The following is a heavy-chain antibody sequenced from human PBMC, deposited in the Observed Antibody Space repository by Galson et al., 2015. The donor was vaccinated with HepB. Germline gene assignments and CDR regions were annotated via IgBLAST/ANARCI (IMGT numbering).Heavy chain of an antibody. CDR2: INPNSGGT. CDR1: GYTFTGYY. CDR3: ARAEAGYSGSYAFDY. Sequence: SVKVSCKASGYTFTGYYMHWVRQAPGQGLEWMGRINPNSGGTNYAQKFQGRVTMTRDTSISTAYMELSRLRSDDTVVYYCARAEAGYSGSYAFDYWGQGTLVTVSS. J-gene: IGHJ4*02. V-gene: IGHV1-2*05. D-gene: IGHD1-26*01.